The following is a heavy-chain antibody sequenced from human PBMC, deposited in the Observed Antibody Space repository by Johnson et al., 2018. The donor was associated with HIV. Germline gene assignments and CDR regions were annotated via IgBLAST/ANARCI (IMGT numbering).Heavy chain of an antibody. J-gene: IGHJ3*01. V-gene: IGHV3-11*04. CDR1: GFSFSDYY. CDR3: PRGRATLFFRASGAAFNV. Sequence: QVQLVESGGGLVKPGGSLRLSCAASGFSFSDYYLSWFRQAPGKGLEWVSSISSTATNIDYADSVKGRFTISRDNAKNSLYLQMNSLRADDTAGYYCPRGRATLFFRASGAAFNVWGQGTMVTVSS. CDR2: ISSTATNI. D-gene: IGHD3-3*01.